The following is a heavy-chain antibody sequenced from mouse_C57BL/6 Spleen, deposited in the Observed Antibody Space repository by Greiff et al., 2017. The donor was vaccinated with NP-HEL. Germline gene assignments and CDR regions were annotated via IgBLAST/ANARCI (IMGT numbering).Heavy chain of an antibody. D-gene: IGHD2-4*01. V-gene: IGHV1-54*01. J-gene: IGHJ3*01. Sequence: QVQLKESGAELVRPGTSVKVSCKASGYAFTNYLIEWVKQRPGQGLEWIGVINPGSGGTNYNEKFKGKATLTADKSSSTAYMQLSSLTSEDSAVYFCARRSDYDGPPFAYWGQGTLVTVSA. CDR3: ARRSDYDGPPFAY. CDR2: INPGSGGT. CDR1: GYAFTNYL.